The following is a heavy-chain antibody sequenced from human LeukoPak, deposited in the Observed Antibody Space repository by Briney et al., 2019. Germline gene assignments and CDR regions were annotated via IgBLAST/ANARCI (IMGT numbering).Heavy chain of an antibody. CDR3: ARGPLYYDFWSGYQDAFDI. Sequence: SETLSLTCTVSGGSISSYYWSWIRQPPGKGLEWIGYIYYSGSTNYNPSLKSRVTISVDTSKNQFSLKLSSVTAADTAVYYCARGPLYYDFWSGYQDAFDIWGQGTMVTVSS. J-gene: IGHJ3*02. CDR1: GGSISSYY. CDR2: IYYSGST. V-gene: IGHV4-59*01. D-gene: IGHD3-3*01.